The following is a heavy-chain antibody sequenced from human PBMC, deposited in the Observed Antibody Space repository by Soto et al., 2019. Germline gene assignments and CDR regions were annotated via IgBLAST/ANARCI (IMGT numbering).Heavy chain of an antibody. J-gene: IGHJ4*02. CDR3: ARSYGSGRNLRPYDY. Sequence: GXSVKVACKASGYPFTSYHINWVRQSPGQGLEWMGWISVNNDNTNYVQKLQGRVTMTTDTSTSTAYMELRSLRSDDTAIYYCARSYGSGRNLRPYDYCGQRSLVSVSS. CDR2: ISVNNDNT. D-gene: IGHD3-10*01. CDR1: GYPFTSYH. V-gene: IGHV1-18*01.